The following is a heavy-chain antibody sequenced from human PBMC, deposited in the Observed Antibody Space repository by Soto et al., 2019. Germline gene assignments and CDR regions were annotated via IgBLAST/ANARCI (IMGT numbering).Heavy chain of an antibody. CDR2: IYHSGST. J-gene: IGHJ5*02. V-gene: IGHV4-61*01. Sequence: QVQLQESGPGLVKPSETLSLTCTVSGGSVSSGSYHWGWIRQPPGKGLEWIGYIYHSGSTNYNPSLKSRVTISVDTSKNQFSLSLTSVTAADTAVYYCASLSAARFAPWGQGTLVTVAS. D-gene: IGHD6-19*01. CDR1: GGSVSSGSYH. CDR3: ASLSAARFAP.